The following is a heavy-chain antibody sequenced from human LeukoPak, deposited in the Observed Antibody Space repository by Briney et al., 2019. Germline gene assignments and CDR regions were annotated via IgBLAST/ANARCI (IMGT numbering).Heavy chain of an antibody. Sequence: GGSLRLSCAASGFTFTNYWMHRVRQVPGKGLVWVSRIKSDGSSTHYADSVKGRFTISRDNARNTLYLQMNSLRAEDTAVYYCASELRLGYWGQGILVTVSS. V-gene: IGHV3-74*01. D-gene: IGHD3-10*01. CDR2: IKSDGSST. CDR3: ASELRLGY. CDR1: GFTFTNYW. J-gene: IGHJ4*02.